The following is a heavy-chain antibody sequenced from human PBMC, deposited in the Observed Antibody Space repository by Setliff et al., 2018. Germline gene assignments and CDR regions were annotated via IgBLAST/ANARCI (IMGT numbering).Heavy chain of an antibody. CDR2: ISSSGSTI. V-gene: IGHV3-48*03. D-gene: IGHD2-15*01. J-gene: IGHJ4*02. CDR1: GFTFSSYE. Sequence: GGSLRLSCAASGFTFSSYEMNWVRQAPGKGLEWVSYISSSGSTIYYADSVKGRFTISRDNAKNSLYLQMSSLKASDTAMYYCARQDPAQYYFDYWGQGTLVTVSS. CDR3: ARQDPAQYYFDY.